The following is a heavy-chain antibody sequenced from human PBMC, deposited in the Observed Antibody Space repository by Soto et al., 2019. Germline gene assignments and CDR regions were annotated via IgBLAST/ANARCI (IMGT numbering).Heavy chain of an antibody. Sequence: GGSLRLSCAASGFTFSSYWMSWVRQAPGKGLEWVANIKQDGSEKYYVDSVKGRFTISRDNAKNSLYLQMNSLRAEDTAVYYCARSLVDYDILPGSYYFDYWGQGTLVT. CDR3: ARSLVDYDILPGSYYFDY. CDR2: IKQDGSEK. CDR1: GFTFSSYW. D-gene: IGHD3-9*01. J-gene: IGHJ4*02. V-gene: IGHV3-7*01.